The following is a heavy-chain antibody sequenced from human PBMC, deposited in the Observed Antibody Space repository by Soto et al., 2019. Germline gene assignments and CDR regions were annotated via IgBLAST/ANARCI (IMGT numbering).Heavy chain of an antibody. J-gene: IGHJ4*02. D-gene: IGHD2-8*01. V-gene: IGHV3-30*18. CDR3: AKDRRVLMVYDTLDY. CDR1: GFTFSSYG. Sequence: QVQLVESGGGVVQPGRSLRLSCAASGFTFSSYGMHWVRQAPGKGLEWVAVISYDGSNKYYADSVKGRFTISRDNSKNTLYLQMNSLRAEDTAVYYCAKDRRVLMVYDTLDYWGQGTLVTVSS. CDR2: ISYDGSNK.